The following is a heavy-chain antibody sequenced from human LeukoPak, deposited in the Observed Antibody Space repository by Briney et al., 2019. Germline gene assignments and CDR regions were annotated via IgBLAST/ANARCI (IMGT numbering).Heavy chain of an antibody. V-gene: IGHV3-7*01. J-gene: IGHJ6*02. CDR1: GFTFSSYW. CDR2: IKQDGSEK. Sequence: GGSLRLSCAASGFTFSSYWMSWVRQAPGKGLEWVANIKQDGSEKYYVDSVKGRFTISRDNAKNSLYLQMNSLRAEGTAVYYCARDSGPYYDFWSGYFNNYYYGMDVWGQGTTVTVSS. CDR3: ARDSGPYYDFWSGYFNNYYYGMDV. D-gene: IGHD3-3*01.